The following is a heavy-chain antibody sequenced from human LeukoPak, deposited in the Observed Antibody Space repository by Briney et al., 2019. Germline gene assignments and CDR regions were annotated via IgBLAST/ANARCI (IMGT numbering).Heavy chain of an antibody. CDR1: GGSISSYY. D-gene: IGHD6-6*01. J-gene: IGHJ5*02. CDR3: ARHRYISSSLNWLDP. CDR2: IYYSGST. V-gene: IGHV4-59*08. Sequence: SETLSLTCTVSGGSISSYYWSWIRQPPGKGLEWIGYIYYSGSTNYNASLKSRVTMSVDTSKNQFSLKLSSVTAADTAMYYCARHRYISSSLNWLDPWGQGTLVTVSS.